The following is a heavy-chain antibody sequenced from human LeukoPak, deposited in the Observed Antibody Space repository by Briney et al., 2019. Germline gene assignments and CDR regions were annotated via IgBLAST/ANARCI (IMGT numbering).Heavy chain of an antibody. CDR3: ASNRSYCSSTSCYHDAFDI. J-gene: IGHJ3*02. Sequence: SQTLSLTCTVSGGSISSGGYYWSWIRQHPGKGLDWVGYIYYSGSTYYNPSLKSRVTISVDTSKNQFTLKLSSVTAADTAVYYCASNRSYCSSTSCYHDAFDIWGQGTMVTVSS. CDR1: GGSISSGGYY. CDR2: IYYSGST. D-gene: IGHD2-2*01. V-gene: IGHV4-31*03.